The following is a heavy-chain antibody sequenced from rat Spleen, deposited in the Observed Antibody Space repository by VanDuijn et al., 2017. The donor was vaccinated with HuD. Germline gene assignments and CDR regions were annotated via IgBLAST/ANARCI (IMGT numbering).Heavy chain of an antibody. CDR2: FSYDGSST. J-gene: IGHJ2*01. V-gene: IGHV5-29*01. D-gene: IGHD1-6*01. CDR3: ARQDVYYGRRSYYFDY. Sequence: EVQLVESDGGLVQPGRSLKLSCAASGFTLSDYYMAWVRQAPTKGLEWVATFSYDGSSTYYRDSVKGRFTISRDNAKSTLYLQMDSLRSEDTATYYCARQDVYYGRRSYYFDYWGQGVMVTVSS. CDR1: GFTLSDYY.